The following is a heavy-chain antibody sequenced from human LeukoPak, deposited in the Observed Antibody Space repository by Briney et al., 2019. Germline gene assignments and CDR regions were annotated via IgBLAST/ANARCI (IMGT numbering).Heavy chain of an antibody. V-gene: IGHV1-69*13. Sequence: ASVKVSCKASGGTFSSYAISWVRQAPGQGLEWMGGIIPIFGTANYAQKFQGRVTITADESTSTAYMELSSLRSKDAAVYYCARGDDSSGYYEFDYWGQGTLVTVSS. CDR3: ARGDDSSGYYEFDY. CDR2: IIPIFGTA. J-gene: IGHJ4*02. D-gene: IGHD3-22*01. CDR1: GGTFSSYA.